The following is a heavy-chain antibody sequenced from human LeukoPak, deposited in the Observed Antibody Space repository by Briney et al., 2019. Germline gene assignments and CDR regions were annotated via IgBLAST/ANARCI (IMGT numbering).Heavy chain of an antibody. V-gene: IGHV3-23*01. CDR1: GFTFSSYA. Sequence: GGSLRLSCAASGFTFSSYAMSWVPQAPGKGREWVSSISGSGGETHYADSVKGRFSISRDNSTNTLYVQMNSLGAEDTAVYYCAKGAAGTLVGHYFDSWGQGTLVTVSS. J-gene: IGHJ4*02. CDR2: ISGSGGET. D-gene: IGHD2-21*01. CDR3: AKGAAGTLVGHYFDS.